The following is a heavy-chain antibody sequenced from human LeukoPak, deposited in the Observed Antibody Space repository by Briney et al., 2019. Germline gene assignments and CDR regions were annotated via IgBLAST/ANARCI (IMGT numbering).Heavy chain of an antibody. CDR1: GGSISSYY. J-gene: IGHJ5*02. CDR3: ARASYYYDSSGYRWFDP. V-gene: IGHV4-4*07. Sequence: SSETLSLTCTVSGGSISSYYWSWIRQPAGKGLEWIGRIYTSGSTNYNPSLKSRVTMSVDTSKNQFSLKLSSVTAADTAVYYCARASYYYDSSGYRWFDPGAREPWSPSPQ. D-gene: IGHD3-22*01. CDR2: IYTSGST.